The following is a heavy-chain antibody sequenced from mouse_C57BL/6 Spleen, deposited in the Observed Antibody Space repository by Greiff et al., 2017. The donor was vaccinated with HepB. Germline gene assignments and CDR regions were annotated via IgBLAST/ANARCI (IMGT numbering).Heavy chain of an antibody. J-gene: IGHJ3*01. CDR3: ARRREYDGTPFAY. CDR1: GYAFSSSW. CDR2: IYPGDGDT. D-gene: IGHD2-3*01. Sequence: QVQLQQSGPELVKPGASVKISCKASGYAFSSSWMNWVKQRPGKGLEWIGRIYPGDGDTNYNGKFKGKATLTADKSSSTAYMQLSSLTSEDSAVYFCARRREYDGTPFAYWGQGTLVTVSA. V-gene: IGHV1-82*01.